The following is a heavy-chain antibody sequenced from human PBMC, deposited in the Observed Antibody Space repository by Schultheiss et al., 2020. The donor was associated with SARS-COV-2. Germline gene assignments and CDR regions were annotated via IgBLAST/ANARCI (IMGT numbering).Heavy chain of an antibody. V-gene: IGHV3-73*01. CDR2: IRSKANSYAT. Sequence: GGSLRLSCAASGFTFSGSAMHWVRQASGKGLEWVGRIRSKANSYATAYAASVKGRFTISRDDSKNTAYLQMNSLKTEDTAVYYCARARSMIVLDAFDIWGQGTMVTVSS. CDR3: ARARSMIVLDAFDI. CDR1: GFTFSGSA. J-gene: IGHJ3*02. D-gene: IGHD3-22*01.